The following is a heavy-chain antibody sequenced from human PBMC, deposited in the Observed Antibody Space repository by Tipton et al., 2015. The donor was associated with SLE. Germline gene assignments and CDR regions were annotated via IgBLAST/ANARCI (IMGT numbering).Heavy chain of an antibody. D-gene: IGHD3-10*01. CDR3: ARVRGRGYFQH. CDR2: IYYSGST. CDR1: GGSISSYY. V-gene: IGHV4-59*07. Sequence: TLSLTCTVSGGSISSYYWSWIRQPPGKGLEWIGYIYYSGSTNYHPSLKSRVTISVDTSKNQFSLKLSSVTGADTAVYYCARVRGRGYFQHWGQGTLVTVSS. J-gene: IGHJ1*01.